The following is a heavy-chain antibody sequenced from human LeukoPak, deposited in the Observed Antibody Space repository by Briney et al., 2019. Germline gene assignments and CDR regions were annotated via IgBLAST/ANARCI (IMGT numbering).Heavy chain of an antibody. CDR2: MNPNSGNT. CDR1: GYTFTSYD. D-gene: IGHD3-22*01. V-gene: IGHV1-8*03. J-gene: IGHJ4*02. CDR3: ARENGFYDSSGYYLDY. Sequence: GASVKVSCKASGYTFTSYDINWVRQATGQGREWMGWMNPNSGNTGYAQKFQGRVTITRNNSISTAYMELSSLRSEDTAVYYCARENGFYDSSGYYLDYWGQGTLVTVSS.